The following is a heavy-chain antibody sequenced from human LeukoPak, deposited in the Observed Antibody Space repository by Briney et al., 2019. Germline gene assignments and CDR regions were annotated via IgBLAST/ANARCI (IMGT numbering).Heavy chain of an antibody. CDR2: MNPNSGNT. D-gene: IGHD1-1*01. Sequence: GASVKVSCKASGYTFTSYDINWVRQATGQGLEWMGWMNPNSGNTGYAQKFQGRVTITRNTSISTAYMELSSLRSEDTAVYYCARAVGNYYYYYYMDVWGKGTTVTISS. J-gene: IGHJ6*03. CDR1: GYTFTSYD. V-gene: IGHV1-8*03. CDR3: ARAVGNYYYYYYMDV.